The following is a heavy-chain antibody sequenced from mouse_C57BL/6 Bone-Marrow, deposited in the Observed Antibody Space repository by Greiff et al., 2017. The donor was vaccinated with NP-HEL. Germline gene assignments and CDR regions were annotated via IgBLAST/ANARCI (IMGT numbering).Heavy chain of an antibody. CDR1: GYTFTSYW. CDR2: IHPTSGST. J-gene: IGHJ3*01. V-gene: IGHV1-64*01. CDR3: APFGKRFAY. Sequence: QVQLQQPGAELVKPGASVKLSCKASGYTFTSYWMHWVKQRPGQGLAWIGMIHPTSGSTNYNEKFKSKATLTVDKSSRTAYLQLSSLTSEYSAVYYSAPFGKRFAYWGQGTLLTVSA.